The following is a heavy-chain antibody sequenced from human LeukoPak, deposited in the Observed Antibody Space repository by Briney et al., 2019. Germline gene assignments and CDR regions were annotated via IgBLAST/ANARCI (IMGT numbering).Heavy chain of an antibody. J-gene: IGHJ4*02. D-gene: IGHD4-23*01. CDR2: ISSSCSTI. Sequence: GGSLRLSCAVSGFTFSDYYMSWLRQAPGKGLEWVSYISSSCSTIYYADSVKGRFTISRDNAKNSLYLQMNSLTAEDTAVYYCARGYGGIPPYYFDYWGQGTLVTVSS. V-gene: IGHV3-11*01. CDR1: GFTFSDYY. CDR3: ARGYGGIPPYYFDY.